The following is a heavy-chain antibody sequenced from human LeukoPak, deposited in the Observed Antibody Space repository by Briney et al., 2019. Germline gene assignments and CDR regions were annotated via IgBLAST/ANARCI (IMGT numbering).Heavy chain of an antibody. CDR2: IRYDGSNK. V-gene: IGHV3-30*02. D-gene: IGHD5-24*01. Sequence: GGCLSPACAASGFTFSSYGMHWVRQAPGKGLEWVAFIRYDGSNKYYADSVKGRFTISRDNSKNTLYLQMNSLRAEDTAVYYCAKGGDGYRPIDFDYWGQGTLPTVSP. CDR1: GFTFSSYG. CDR3: AKGGDGYRPIDFDY. J-gene: IGHJ4*02.